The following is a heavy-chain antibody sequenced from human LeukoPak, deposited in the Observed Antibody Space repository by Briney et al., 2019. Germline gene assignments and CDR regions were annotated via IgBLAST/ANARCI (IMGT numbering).Heavy chain of an antibody. J-gene: IGHJ4*02. CDR1: GFTFTSYW. D-gene: IGHD1-14*01. V-gene: IGHV3-7*01. Sequence: GGSLRLSCAASGFTFTSYWMNWVRQAPGMGLEWVANIKQDGSEKYYVDSVKGRFTISRDNAKNSLYLQMNSLRAEDTAVYYCARDPDRDGVDYWGRGTLVTVSS. CDR3: ARDPDRDGVDY. CDR2: IKQDGSEK.